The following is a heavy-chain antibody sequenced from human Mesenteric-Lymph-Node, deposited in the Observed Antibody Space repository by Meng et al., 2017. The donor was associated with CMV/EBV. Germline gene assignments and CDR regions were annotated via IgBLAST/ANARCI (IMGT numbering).Heavy chain of an antibody. CDR3: LRGTFAAGSSVGSRPY. J-gene: IGHJ4*02. Sequence: ASVKVSCKASGYTFTGYYMHWVRQAPGQGLEWMGWVNPNSGGTNYAQKFQGRVTMTRDTSISTAYMELSSLRSDDTASYYCLRGTFAAGSSVGSRPYWGQGTLVTVSS. V-gene: IGHV1-2*02. D-gene: IGHD6-25*01. CDR2: VNPNSGGT. CDR1: GYTFTGYY.